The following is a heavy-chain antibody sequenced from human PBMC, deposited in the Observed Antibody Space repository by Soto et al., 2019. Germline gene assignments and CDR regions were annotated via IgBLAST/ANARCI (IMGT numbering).Heavy chain of an antibody. J-gene: IGHJ5*02. CDR3: ARGNYYGSGSYYRGFDP. CDR2: IIPNCGTA. Sequence: SVKVSCKASGGTFSSYAISWVRQAPGQGLEWMGGIIPNCGTANYAQKLQGRVTMTRNTSISTAYMELSSLRSEDTAVYYCARGNYYGSGSYYRGFDPWGQGTLVTVSS. D-gene: IGHD3-10*01. V-gene: IGHV1-69*05. CDR1: GGTFSSYA.